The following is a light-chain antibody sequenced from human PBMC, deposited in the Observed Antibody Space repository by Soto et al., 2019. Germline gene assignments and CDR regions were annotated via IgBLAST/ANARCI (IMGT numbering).Light chain of an antibody. CDR3: TSYTSSSTLVL. Sequence: QSALTQPASVSGSPGQSITISCTGTSSGVGGYNFVSWYQQHPGKAPKLMIFDVSNRPSGVSNRFSGSKSGNTASLNISGLQAEDEADYYCTSYTSSSTLVLFGGGPKLTVL. CDR2: DVS. CDR1: SSGVGGYNF. V-gene: IGLV2-14*01. J-gene: IGLJ2*01.